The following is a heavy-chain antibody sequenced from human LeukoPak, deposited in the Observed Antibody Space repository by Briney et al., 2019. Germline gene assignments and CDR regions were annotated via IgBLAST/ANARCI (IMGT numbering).Heavy chain of an antibody. CDR3: AKDLWYYYDSGIDY. J-gene: IGHJ4*02. V-gene: IGHV3-23*01. Sequence: GGSLRLSCAASGFTFSSYAMSWVRQAPGKGLEWVSAISGSGGSTYYADSVKGPFTISRDNSKNTLYLQMNSLRAEDTAVYYCAKDLWYYYDSGIDYWGQGTLVTVSS. CDR1: GFTFSSYA. CDR2: ISGSGGST. D-gene: IGHD3-22*01.